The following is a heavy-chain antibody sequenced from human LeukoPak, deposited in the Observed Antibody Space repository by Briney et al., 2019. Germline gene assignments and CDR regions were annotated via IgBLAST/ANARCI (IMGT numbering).Heavy chain of an antibody. J-gene: IGHJ4*02. CDR1: GFTVSSNY. V-gene: IGHV3-53*01. CDR3: ARAQGWGSYRYLDY. CDR2: IYSGGST. D-gene: IGHD3-16*02. Sequence: GGSLILSCAASGFTVSSNYMSWVRQAPGKGLEWVSVIYSGGSTYYADSVKGRFTISRDNSKNTLYLQMNSLRAEDTAVYYCARAQGWGSYRYLDYWGQGTLVTVSP.